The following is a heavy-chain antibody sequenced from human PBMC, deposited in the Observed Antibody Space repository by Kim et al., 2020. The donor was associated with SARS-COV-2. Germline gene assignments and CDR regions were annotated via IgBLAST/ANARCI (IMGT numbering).Heavy chain of an antibody. CDR2: INQDGSGK. CDR3: VRSSVSIDH. CDR1: GITFTSHG. Sequence: GGSLRLSCAASGITFTSHGMTWVRQAPGKGLEWVANINQDGSGKNSVYSVKGRCTISRDNGKDSVYLQMNSLRGEDTAVYYCVRSSVSIDHWGQGTVVTV. D-gene: IGHD6-19*01. V-gene: IGHV3-7*01. J-gene: IGHJ5*02.